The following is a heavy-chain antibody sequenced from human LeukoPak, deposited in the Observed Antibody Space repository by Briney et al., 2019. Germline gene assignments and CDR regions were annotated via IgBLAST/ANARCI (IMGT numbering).Heavy chain of an antibody. J-gene: IGHJ4*02. Sequence: SAALSLTCAVYDGSFRGYYWRWIRQPPGRGLEWIGEINHSGSTSSNPSLKSRLTISIDTSKNQFSLKLSSVTAADTAVYYCARVDYGVFDYWGQGTLVTVSS. V-gene: IGHV4-34*01. CDR2: INHSGST. CDR3: ARVDYGVFDY. CDR1: DGSFRGYY. D-gene: IGHD3-16*01.